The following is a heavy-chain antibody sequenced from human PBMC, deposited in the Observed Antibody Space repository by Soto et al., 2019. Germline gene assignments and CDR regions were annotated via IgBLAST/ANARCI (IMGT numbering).Heavy chain of an antibody. CDR3: ARARPDIVMVVGATPGYHGMDV. Sequence: PGGSLRLSCAASGFIFSGYWMTWIRQAPGKGLEWVSYISGSGGHIYYADSVKGRFTISRDNAKNSLYLQLNSLRVEETAVYYCARARPDIVMVVGATPGYHGMDVWGQGTTVTVSS. J-gene: IGHJ6*02. CDR2: ISGSGGHI. D-gene: IGHD2-15*01. CDR1: GFIFSGYW. V-gene: IGHV3-11*01.